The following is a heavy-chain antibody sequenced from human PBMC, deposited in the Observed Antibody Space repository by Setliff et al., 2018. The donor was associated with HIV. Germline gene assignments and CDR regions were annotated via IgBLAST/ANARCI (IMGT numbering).Heavy chain of an antibody. CDR1: GVSISSHY. Sequence: SETLSLTCTVSGVSISSHYWNWIRQPPGKGLEWIGTIYYSGSTKYNPSLKSRVTISVDTSKNQFSLKLRPVTAADTAVYYCARFPDYYDSSPYYYYDMDVWGQGTTVTVSS. CDR2: IYYSGST. CDR3: ARFPDYYDSSPYYYYDMDV. J-gene: IGHJ6*02. D-gene: IGHD3-22*01. V-gene: IGHV4-59*11.